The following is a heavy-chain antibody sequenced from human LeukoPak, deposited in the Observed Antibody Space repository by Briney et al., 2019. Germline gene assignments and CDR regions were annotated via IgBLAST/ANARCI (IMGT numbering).Heavy chain of an antibody. J-gene: IGHJ4*02. CDR2: ISGSDYST. V-gene: IGHV3-23*01. CDR3: AKVTTLTSYYIDH. Sequence: QTGGSLRLSCAASGFTFSSYAMTWVRQAPGKGLEWVSAISGSDYSTYYADSVKGRFTISRDNSKNTLYLQMNSLRAEDTAVYYCAKVTTLTSYYIDHWGQGTLVTVSS. CDR1: GFTFSSYA. D-gene: IGHD4-17*01.